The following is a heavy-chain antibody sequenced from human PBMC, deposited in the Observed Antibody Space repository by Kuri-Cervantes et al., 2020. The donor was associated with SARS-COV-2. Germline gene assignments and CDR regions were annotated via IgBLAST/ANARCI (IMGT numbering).Heavy chain of an antibody. CDR3: ARGKSLYYDFWSGYLDAFDI. CDR2: IYYSGST. V-gene: IGHV4-59*01. J-gene: IGHJ3*02. CDR1: GGSFSGYY. Sequence: SETLSLTCAVYGGSFSGYYWSWIRQPPGKGLEWIGYIYYSGSTNYNPSLKRRVTISVDTSKNQFSLKLSSVTAADTAVYYCARGKSLYYDFWSGYLDAFDIWGQGTMVTVSS. D-gene: IGHD3-3*01.